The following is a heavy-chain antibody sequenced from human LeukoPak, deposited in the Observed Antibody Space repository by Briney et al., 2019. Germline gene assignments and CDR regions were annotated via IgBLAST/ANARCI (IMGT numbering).Heavy chain of an antibody. D-gene: IGHD3-3*01. CDR3: ARVTFGGSGSAYYFDY. Sequence: SETLSLTCTVSGGSISSSSYYCGCIRQPPGKGLEWIGSIYYSGSTYYNPSLKSRVTISVDTSKNQFSLKLSSVTAADTAVYYCARVTFGGSGSAYYFDYWGQGTLVTVSS. CDR2: IYYSGST. V-gene: IGHV4-39*07. CDR1: GGSISSSSYY. J-gene: IGHJ4*02.